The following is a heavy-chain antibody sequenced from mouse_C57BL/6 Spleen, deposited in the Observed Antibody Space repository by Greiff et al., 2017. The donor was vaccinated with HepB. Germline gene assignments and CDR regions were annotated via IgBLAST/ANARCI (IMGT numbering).Heavy chain of an antibody. CDR1: GYTFTSYW. D-gene: IGHD2-14*01. J-gene: IGHJ2*01. V-gene: IGHV1-5*01. CDR2: IYPGNSDT. Sequence: VQLQQPGAELVKPGASVKMSCKTSGYTFTSYWMHWVKQRPGQGLEWIGAIYPGNSDTSYNQKFKGKAKLTAVTSASTAYMELSSLTNEDSAVYYCTRTGTPYYFDYWGQGTTLTVSS. CDR3: TRTGTPYYFDY.